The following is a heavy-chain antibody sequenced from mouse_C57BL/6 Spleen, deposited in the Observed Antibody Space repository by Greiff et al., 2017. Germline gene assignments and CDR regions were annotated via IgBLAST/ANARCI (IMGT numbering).Heavy chain of an antibody. J-gene: IGHJ4*01. D-gene: IGHD3-2*02. CDR1: GYTFTSYW. CDR3: ARRSSGYHYYAIDY. V-gene: IGHV1-55*01. CDR2: IYPGSGST. Sequence: QVQLQQPGAELVKPGSSVKMSCKASGYTFTSYWITWVKQRPGQGLEWIGDIYPGSGSTNYNEKFKSKATLTVDTSSSTAYMQLSSLTSEDSAVYYCARRSSGYHYYAIDYWGQGTSVTVSS.